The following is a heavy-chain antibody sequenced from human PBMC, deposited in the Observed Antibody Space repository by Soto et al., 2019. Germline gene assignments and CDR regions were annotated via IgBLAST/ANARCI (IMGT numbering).Heavy chain of an antibody. Sequence: SATLSLTCPVSGGSISSYRWSWIRQPAGKGLEWIGRLNTYGNTHYNPSLKSRVTVSVDTSRNQFFLTLRSVTAADSSVYHCGRESGETWDYEAAWGQGTTVTVSS. D-gene: IGHD1-7*01. CDR1: GGSISSYR. J-gene: IGHJ5*02. CDR3: GRESGETWDYEAA. CDR2: LNTYGNT. V-gene: IGHV4-4*07.